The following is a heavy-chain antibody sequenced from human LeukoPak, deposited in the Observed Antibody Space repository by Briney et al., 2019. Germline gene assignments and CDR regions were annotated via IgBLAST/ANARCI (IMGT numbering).Heavy chain of an antibody. CDR3: ARDITTNWFDP. V-gene: IGHV3-53*01. D-gene: IGHD1-14*01. CDR2: LYSGGST. J-gene: IGHJ5*02. CDR1: GFIFSRNY. Sequence: GGSLRLSCAASGFIFSRNYMSWVRQAPGKGLEWVSVLYSGGSTYYADSVKGRFTISRDNSKNTLYLQMNSLRAEDTAVYFCARDITTNWFDPRGQGTLVTVSS.